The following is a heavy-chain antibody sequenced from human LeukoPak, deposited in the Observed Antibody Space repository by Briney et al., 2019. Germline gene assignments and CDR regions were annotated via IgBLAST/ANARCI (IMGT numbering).Heavy chain of an antibody. Sequence: ASVKVSCKASGYAFTGYYMHWVRQAPGQGLEWMGWINPNSGGTNYAQKFQGRVTMTRDTSIGTAYMELNRLRSDDTAVYYCARAHVTTGPDYWGQGTLVTVSS. CDR2: INPNSGGT. CDR3: ARAHVTTGPDY. CDR1: GYAFTGYY. D-gene: IGHD1-1*01. V-gene: IGHV1-2*02. J-gene: IGHJ4*02.